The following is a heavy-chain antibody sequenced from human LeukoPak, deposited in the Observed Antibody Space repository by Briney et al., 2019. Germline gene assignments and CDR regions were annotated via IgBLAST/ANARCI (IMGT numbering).Heavy chain of an antibody. CDR1: GFTFSRYT. V-gene: IGHV3-21*01. Sequence: PGGSLRLSCAASGFTFSRYTMNWVRQAPGKGLEWVSSISSSSSYIYYADSVKGRFTISRDNAKNSLYLQMNSLRAEDTAVYYCARDLPDQGANWGQGTLVIVSS. CDR2: ISSSSSYI. J-gene: IGHJ1*01. D-gene: IGHD1-14*01. CDR3: ARDLPDQGAN.